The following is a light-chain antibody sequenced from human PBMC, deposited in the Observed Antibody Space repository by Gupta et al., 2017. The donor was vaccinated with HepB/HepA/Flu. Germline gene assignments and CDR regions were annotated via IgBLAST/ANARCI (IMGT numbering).Light chain of an antibody. V-gene: IGLV5-45*02. J-gene: IGLJ3*02. CDR3: MIWHSSAWV. CDR1: SGINVGTYN. CDR2: YKSDSDK. Sequence: QAVVTQPSSLSASPGASPSLNCTLRSGINVGTYNIYWYQQKPGSPPHFLLRYKSDSDKQQGSGVPSRFSGSKDASANAGILLISGLQSEDEADYYCMIWHSSAWVFGGGTKLTVL.